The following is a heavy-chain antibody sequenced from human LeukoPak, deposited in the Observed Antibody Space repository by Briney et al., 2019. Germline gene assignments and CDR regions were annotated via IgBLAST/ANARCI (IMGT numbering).Heavy chain of an antibody. CDR1: GYSFTSYW. D-gene: IGHD1-26*01. V-gene: IGHV5-51*01. CDR2: IYPGDSDT. CDR3: ARTASEWELLVVFDY. J-gene: IGHJ4*02. Sequence: GESLKISCKGSGYSFTSYWIGWVRQMPGKGLEWMGIIYPGDSDTRYSPSFQGQVTISADKSISTAYLQSSSLKASDTAMYYCARTASEWELLVVFDYWGQGTLVTVSS.